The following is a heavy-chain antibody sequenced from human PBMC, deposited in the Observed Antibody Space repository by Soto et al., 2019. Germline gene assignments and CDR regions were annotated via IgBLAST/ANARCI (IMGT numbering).Heavy chain of an antibody. D-gene: IGHD2-15*01. CDR1: GYSFSSYW. J-gene: IGHJ4*02. V-gene: IGHV5-51*01. CDR3: ARIPSYCSGGSCYSEPFDY. Sequence: GEPRXISCRGAGYSFSSYWIGWVRQMPGKGLEWMGIIYPGDSDTRYSPSFQGQVTISADKSISTAYLQWSSLKASDTAMYYCARIPSYCSGGSCYSEPFDYWGQGTLVTVSS. CDR2: IYPGDSDT.